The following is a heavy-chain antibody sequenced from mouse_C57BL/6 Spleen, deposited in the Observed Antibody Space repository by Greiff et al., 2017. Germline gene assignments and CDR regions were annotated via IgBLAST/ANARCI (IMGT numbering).Heavy chain of an antibody. D-gene: IGHD2-4*01. CDR2: ISDGGSYT. CDR1: GFTFSSYA. V-gene: IGHV5-4*03. Sequence: EVKLVESGGGLVKPGGSLKLSCAASGFTFSSYAMSWVRQTPEKRLEWVATISDGGSYTYYPDNVKGRFTISRDNAKNNLYLQMSHLKSEDTAMYYCARGGDYDEYYAMDYWGQGTSVTVSS. J-gene: IGHJ4*01. CDR3: ARGGDYDEYYAMDY.